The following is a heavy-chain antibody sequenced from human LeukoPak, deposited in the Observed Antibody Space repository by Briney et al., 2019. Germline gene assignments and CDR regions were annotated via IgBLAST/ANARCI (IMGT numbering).Heavy chain of an antibody. CDR2: INPNSGGT. V-gene: IGHV1-2*02. CDR3: AREGIDYGDYPFDY. D-gene: IGHD4-17*01. J-gene: IGHJ4*02. CDR1: GYTFTGYY. Sequence: ASVKVSCKASGYTFTGYYMHWVRQAPGQGLEWMGWINPNSGGTNYAQKFQGRVTMTRDTTISTAYMELSRLRSDDTAVYYCAREGIDYGDYPFDYWGQGTLVTVSS.